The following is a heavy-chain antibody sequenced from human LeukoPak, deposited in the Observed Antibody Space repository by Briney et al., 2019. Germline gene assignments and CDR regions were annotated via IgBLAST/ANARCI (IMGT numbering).Heavy chain of an antibody. J-gene: IGHJ6*03. CDR2: IYYSGST. V-gene: IGHV4-31*03. D-gene: IGHD1-7*01. Sequence: KPSQTLSLICTVSGGSISSGGYYWSWIRQHPGKGLEWIGYIYYSGSTYYNPSLKSRVTISVDTSKNQFSLKLSSVTAADTAVYYCARGTSELELPPLYYYYYYMDVWGKGTTVTVSS. CDR1: GGSISSGGYY. CDR3: ARGTSELELPPLYYYYYYMDV.